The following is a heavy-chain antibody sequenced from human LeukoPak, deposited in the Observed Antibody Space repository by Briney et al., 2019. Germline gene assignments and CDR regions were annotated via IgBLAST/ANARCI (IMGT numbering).Heavy chain of an antibody. CDR1: GFGFSNYA. J-gene: IGHJ4*02. D-gene: IGHD5-18*01. CDR2: ISSNGDST. CDR3: ARGSRYSYGPYYFDY. V-gene: IGHV3-64*01. Sequence: GGSLRLSCAASGFGFSNYAMNWVRQAPGKRLEFVSVISSNGDSTYHANSVKGRFTISRDNSKNTLYLQMDSLGAEDMAVYYCARGSRYSYGPYYFDYWGQGTLVIVSS.